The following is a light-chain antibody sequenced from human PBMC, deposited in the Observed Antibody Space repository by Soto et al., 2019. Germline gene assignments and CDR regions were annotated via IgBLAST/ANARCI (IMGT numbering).Light chain of an antibody. CDR3: QQSYGTPIT. CDR2: VAS. J-gene: IGKJ5*01. V-gene: IGKV1-39*01. Sequence: DIQMTQSPSTLSASVGDRVTITCRASQSISTWLAWYQQKPGKAPNLLIYVASSLQSEVPSRFSGSGSGTDFTLTITSLQPEDFATYYCQQSYGTPITFGQGTRLENK. CDR1: QSISTW.